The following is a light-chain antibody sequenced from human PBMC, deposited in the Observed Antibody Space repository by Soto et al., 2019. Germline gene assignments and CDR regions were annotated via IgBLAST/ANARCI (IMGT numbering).Light chain of an antibody. CDR1: SSDVGGYNY. CDR2: EVS. V-gene: IGLV2-14*01. J-gene: IGLJ2*01. CDR3: SSYTSSSTLV. Sequence: QSALTQPASVSGSPGQSITISCTGTSSDVGGYNYVSWYQQYPGKAPKLMIYEVSYRPSGASNRFSGSKSGNTASLTISGLQAEDEADYYCSSYTSSSTLVFGGGTKVTVL.